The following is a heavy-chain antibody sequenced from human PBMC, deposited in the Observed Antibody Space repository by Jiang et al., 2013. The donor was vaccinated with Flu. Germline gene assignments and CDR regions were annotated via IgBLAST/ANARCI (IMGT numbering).Heavy chain of an antibody. D-gene: IGHD3-10*01. CDR1: GFTFSTYA. CDR2: INGSGGTA. V-gene: IGHV3-23*01. CDR3: AKGWFGELWGYNWFDP. J-gene: IGHJ5*02. Sequence: VQLLESGGGLVQPGGSLRLSCAASGFTFSTYAMTWVRQSPGKGLEWVSAINGSGGTAYYADSVKGRFTISRDNSKNTLFLQLNSLRSEDTARYYCAKGWFGELWGYNWFDPWGQGTLVTVSS.